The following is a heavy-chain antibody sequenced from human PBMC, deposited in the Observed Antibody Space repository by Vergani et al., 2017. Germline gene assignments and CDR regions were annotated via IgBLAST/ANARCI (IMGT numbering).Heavy chain of an antibody. V-gene: IGHV1-18*04. Sequence: QVQLVQSGAEVKKPGASVKVSCKASGYTFTSYGISWVRQAPGQGLEWMGWISAYNGNTNYAQKLQGRVTMTTDTATSTAYMWLRSLRSDDTAVYYCARDLPVIQLWLHLDYWGQGTLVTVSS. CDR2: ISAYNGNT. CDR3: ARDLPVIQLWLHLDY. J-gene: IGHJ4*02. CDR1: GYTFTSYG. D-gene: IGHD5-18*01.